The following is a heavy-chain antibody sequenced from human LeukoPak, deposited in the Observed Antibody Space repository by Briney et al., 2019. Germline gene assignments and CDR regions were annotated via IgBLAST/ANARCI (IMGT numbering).Heavy chain of an antibody. CDR1: AFSFSSYG. CDR3: ARRADDAFDI. V-gene: IGHV3-33*01. CDR2: IWYDGSNR. J-gene: IGHJ3*02. Sequence: GGSLRLSCAASAFSFSSYGMHWVRQAPGKGLEWVAHIWYDGSNRYYGDSVKGRFTISRDNSKNTLYLQMNSLRAEDTAVYYCARRADDAFDIWGQGTMVTASS.